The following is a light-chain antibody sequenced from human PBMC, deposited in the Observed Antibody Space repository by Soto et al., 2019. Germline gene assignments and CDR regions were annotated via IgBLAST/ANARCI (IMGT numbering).Light chain of an antibody. CDR1: QGIAIW. CDR2: DAS. J-gene: IGKJ4*01. Sequence: DIQMTQSPSTLSASVGDRVTITCRASQGIAIWLSWYQQKPGKAPNLIIHDASNLKSGVPSRFSGSVSGTEFTLTISSLPPEDCASYYCQQHRSYPVTFGGGTKVDIK. V-gene: IGKV1-5*01. CDR3: QQHRSYPVT.